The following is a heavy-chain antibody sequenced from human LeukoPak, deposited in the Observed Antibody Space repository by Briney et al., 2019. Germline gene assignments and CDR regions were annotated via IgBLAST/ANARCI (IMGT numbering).Heavy chain of an antibody. D-gene: IGHD3-22*01. CDR3: ARHHYDSSGYPY. CDR1: GGSISSGGYS. CDR2: IYHSGST. J-gene: IGHJ4*02. Sequence: SETLSLTCAVSGGSISSGGYSWSWIRQPPGKGLEWIGYIYHSGSTYYNPSLKSRVTISVDRSKNQFSLKLSSVTAADTAVYYCARHHYDSSGYPYWGQGTLVTVSS. V-gene: IGHV4-30-2*01.